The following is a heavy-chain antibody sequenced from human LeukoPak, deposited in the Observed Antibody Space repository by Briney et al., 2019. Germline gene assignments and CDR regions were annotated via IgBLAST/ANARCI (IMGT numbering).Heavy chain of an antibody. CDR1: GGYISTYY. V-gene: IGHV4-4*07. J-gene: IGHJ4*02. Sequence: SETLSLTCTVSGGYISTYYWSWIRQPAGKGLEWLGRIYSSGSTNYNPSLKSRLAMSVDTSKNQFFLKLSSVTAADTAVYYCARDPLLPNSSGYVDYWGQGTLVTVSS. D-gene: IGHD3-22*01. CDR2: IYSSGST. CDR3: ARDPLLPNSSGYVDY.